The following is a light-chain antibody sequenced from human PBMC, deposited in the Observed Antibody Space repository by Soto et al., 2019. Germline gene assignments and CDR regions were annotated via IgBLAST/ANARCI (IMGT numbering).Light chain of an antibody. J-gene: IGLJ2*01. CDR3: QAWGSSIVV. Sequence: SYELTQPPSVSVSPGQTASITCSGDKLGDKYACWYQQKPGQSPVLGIYQNNKRPSGIPERFSGSNSGNTATLTISGTQAMDEADYYSQAWGSSIVVFGGGTKLTVL. CDR2: QNN. CDR1: KLGDKY. V-gene: IGLV3-1*01.